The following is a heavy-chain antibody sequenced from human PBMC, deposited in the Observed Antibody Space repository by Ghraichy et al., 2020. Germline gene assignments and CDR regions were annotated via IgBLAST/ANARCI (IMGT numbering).Heavy chain of an antibody. V-gene: IGHV4-59*11. CDR3: AKGRPRSALDI. CDR2: SHYSGST. Sequence: SQTLSLTCTVSGGSISSPYCGWIRQPPGKGLEWIGFSHYSGSTNSNPSLKSRVTISIDTSQNQFSLKLTSVTASDTAVYYCAKGRPRSALDIWGPGTMVTVSS. J-gene: IGHJ3*02. CDR1: GGSISSPY.